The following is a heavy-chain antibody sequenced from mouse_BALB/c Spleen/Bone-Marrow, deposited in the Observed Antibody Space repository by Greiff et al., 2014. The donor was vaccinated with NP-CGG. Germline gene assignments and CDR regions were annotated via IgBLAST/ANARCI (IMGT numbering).Heavy chain of an antibody. CDR3: ARDWYYYGSSSSWFAH. J-gene: IGHJ3*01. CDR2: INPKNGGT. D-gene: IGHD1-1*02. V-gene: IGHV1-18*01. CDR1: GYTFIEYT. Sequence: EVKLVESGPELVKPGASVKISCKTSGYTFIEYTIHWVKQSHGKSLEWIGGINPKNGGTTYKQKFKGKATLTVDKSSSTAYMELRSLTSEDSAVYYCARDWYYYGSSSSWFAHWGQGTLVTVSA.